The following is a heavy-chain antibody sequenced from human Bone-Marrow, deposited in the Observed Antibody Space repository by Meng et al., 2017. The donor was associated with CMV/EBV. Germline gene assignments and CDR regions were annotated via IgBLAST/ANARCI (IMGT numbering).Heavy chain of an antibody. CDR1: GGSMSSSSYY. Sequence: SEPLTLPCLVAGGSMSSSSYYWGWIRQPAGKGLEWIGSIYYSGSTYYNPSLKSRVTISVDTSKNHFSLKLSSVTAADTAVYYCARGRRSGSYFSYHGMDVWGQGTTVTVSS. V-gene: IGHV4-39*02. CDR3: ARGRRSGSYFSYHGMDV. D-gene: IGHD1-26*01. J-gene: IGHJ6*02. CDR2: IYYSGST.